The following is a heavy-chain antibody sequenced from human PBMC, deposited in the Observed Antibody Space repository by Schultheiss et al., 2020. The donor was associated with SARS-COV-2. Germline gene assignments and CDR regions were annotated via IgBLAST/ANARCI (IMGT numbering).Heavy chain of an antibody. CDR3: ARGAWYSSGFPRW. D-gene: IGHD6-19*01. CDR2: IWYDGSNK. J-gene: IGHJ4*02. V-gene: IGHV3-30*07. CDR1: GFTFSSYA. Sequence: GGSLRLSCAASGFTFSSYAMHWVRQAPGKGLEWVAVIWYDGSNKYYADSVKGRFTISRDNSKNTLYLQMNSLRAEDTAVYYCARGAWYSSGFPRWWGQGTLVTVSS.